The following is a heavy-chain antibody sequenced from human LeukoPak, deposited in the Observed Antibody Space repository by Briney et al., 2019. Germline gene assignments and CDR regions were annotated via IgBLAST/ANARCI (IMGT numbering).Heavy chain of an antibody. CDR3: ARSIAVADPRYFDY. J-gene: IGHJ4*02. D-gene: IGHD6-19*01. CDR1: GGSISSYY. V-gene: IGHV4-59*01. CDR2: IYYSGST. Sequence: KPSETLSLTCTVSGGSISSYYWSWIRQPPGKGLEWIGYIYYSGSTNYNPSLKSRVTISVDTSKNQFSLKLSSVTAADTAVYYCARSIAVADPRYFDYWGQGTLVTVSS.